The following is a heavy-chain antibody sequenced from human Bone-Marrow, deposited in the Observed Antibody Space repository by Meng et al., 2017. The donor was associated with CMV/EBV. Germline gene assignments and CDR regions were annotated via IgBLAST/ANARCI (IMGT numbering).Heavy chain of an antibody. CDR3: ANYYAASGYFK. J-gene: IGHJ4*02. Sequence: SETLSLTCTVSGGSISSYYWSWIRQPPGKGLEWIGYIYYSGSTNYNPSLKSRVTIPVDTSKNQFSLKLSSVTAADTAVYYCANYYAASGYFKWGQGTLVTVSS. V-gene: IGHV4-59*01. D-gene: IGHD3-22*01. CDR2: IYYSGST. CDR1: GGSISSYY.